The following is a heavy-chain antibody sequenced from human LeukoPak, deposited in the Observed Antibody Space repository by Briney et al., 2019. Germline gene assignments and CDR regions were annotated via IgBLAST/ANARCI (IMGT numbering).Heavy chain of an antibody. Sequence: SETLSLTCTVSGDSISSYYWSWIRQPPGKGLEWIGYIYYSGSTNYNPSLKSRVTISVDTSKNQFSLKLSSVTAADTAVYYCARMSGITMVRGVTRTNWFDPWGQGTLVTVSS. CDR2: IYYSGST. CDR3: ARMSGITMVRGVTRTNWFDP. J-gene: IGHJ5*02. D-gene: IGHD3-10*01. V-gene: IGHV4-59*01. CDR1: GDSISSYY.